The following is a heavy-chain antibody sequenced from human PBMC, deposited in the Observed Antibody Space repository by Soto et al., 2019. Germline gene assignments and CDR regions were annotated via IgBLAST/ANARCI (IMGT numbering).Heavy chain of an antibody. CDR2: ISSSGSTI. Sequence: GGSLRLSCAASGFTFSDYYMSWIRQAPGKGLEWVSYISSSGSTIYYADSVKGRFTISRDNAKNSLYLQMNSLRAEDTAVYYCAGVDTAMVIAAFDIWGQGTMVTVSS. D-gene: IGHD5-18*01. CDR3: AGVDTAMVIAAFDI. CDR1: GFTFSDYY. J-gene: IGHJ3*02. V-gene: IGHV3-11*01.